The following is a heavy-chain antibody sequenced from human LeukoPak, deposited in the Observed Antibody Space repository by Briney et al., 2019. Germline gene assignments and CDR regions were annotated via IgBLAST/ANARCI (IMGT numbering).Heavy chain of an antibody. CDR3: ARGAVSYGHFDY. CDR2: IYYSGST. J-gene: IGHJ4*02. Sequence: SETLSLTCTVSGGSISSYYWSWLRQPAGKGLEWIGYIYYSGSTNYNPSLKSRVTISVDTSKNQFSLKLSSVTAADTAVYYCARGAVSYGHFDYWGQGTLVTVSS. V-gene: IGHV4-59*01. D-gene: IGHD5-18*01. CDR1: GGSISSYY.